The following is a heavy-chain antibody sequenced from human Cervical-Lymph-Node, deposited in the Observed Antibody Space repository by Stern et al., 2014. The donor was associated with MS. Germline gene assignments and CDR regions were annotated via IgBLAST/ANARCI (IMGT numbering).Heavy chain of an antibody. J-gene: IGHJ6*02. CDR1: GITFSKYA. V-gene: IGHV3-23*04. D-gene: IGHD6-19*01. CDR2: ISSRGDTT. Sequence: VQLVQSGGGLVQPGGSLRLSCAVSGITFSKYAMTWVRQAPGKGLEWVSGISSRGDTTYYRDSAKGRFTISRDNSNNTLSLQMTSLRGEDTAVYYGAKVGTTVPGRKGLDVWGQGTTVTVSS. CDR3: AKVGTTVPGRKGLDV.